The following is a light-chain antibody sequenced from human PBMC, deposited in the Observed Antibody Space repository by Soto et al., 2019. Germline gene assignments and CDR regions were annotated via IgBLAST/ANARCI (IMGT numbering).Light chain of an antibody. CDR1: QSVSSSY. CDR3: QQYGSSPRT. V-gene: IGKV3-20*01. J-gene: IGKJ1*01. Sequence: EIVLTQSPGTLSLSPGERATLSCRASQSVSSSYLAWYQQKPGQAPRLLIYGASSMATGIPDMFSGSGSGTDFTLTISRLEPEDFAVYYCQQYGSSPRTFGQGTKVEIK. CDR2: GAS.